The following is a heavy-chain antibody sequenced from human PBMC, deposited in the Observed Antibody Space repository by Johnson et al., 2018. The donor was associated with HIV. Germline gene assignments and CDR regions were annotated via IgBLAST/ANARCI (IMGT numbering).Heavy chain of an antibody. CDR2: IRYDGSNK. V-gene: IGHV3-30*02. J-gene: IGHJ3*02. CDR3: AKDLPPMILVGGDAFDI. CDR1: GFTFSSYG. D-gene: IGHD3-22*01. Sequence: QMLLVESGGGVVQPGGSLRLSCAASGFTFSSYGMHWVRQAPGKGLEWVAFIRYDGSNKYYADSMKGRFTISRDNSKNTLYLQMNSLRAEDTAVYYCAKDLPPMILVGGDAFDIWGQGTMVTVSS.